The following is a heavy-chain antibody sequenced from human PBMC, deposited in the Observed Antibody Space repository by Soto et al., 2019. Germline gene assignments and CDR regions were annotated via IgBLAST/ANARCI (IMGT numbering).Heavy chain of an antibody. J-gene: IGHJ6*02. CDR1: GGSISSSSYY. Sequence: PSETLSLTCTVSGGSISSSSYYWGWIRQPPGKGLEWIGSIYYSGSTYYNPSLKSRVTISVDTSKNQFSLKLSSVTAADTATYYCARILGEYSGSSAYYYYGVDVWGQGTTVTVSS. CDR2: IYYSGST. CDR3: ARILGEYSGSSAYYYYGVDV. V-gene: IGHV4-39*01. D-gene: IGHD6-6*01.